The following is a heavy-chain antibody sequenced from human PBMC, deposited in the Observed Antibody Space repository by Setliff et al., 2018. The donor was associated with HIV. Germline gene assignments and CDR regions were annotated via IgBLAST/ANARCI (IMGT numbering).Heavy chain of an antibody. V-gene: IGHV4-59*08. CDR1: GGSISSYY. Sequence: SETLSLTCTVSGGSISSYYWSWMRQPPGKGLEWIGEVNHSGSTNYNPSLKSRVTIPVDRSKNQFSLKLSSVTAADTAVYYCARRGDFFYYAMDVWGQGTTVTVSS. J-gene: IGHJ6*02. CDR3: ARRGDFFYYAMDV. CDR2: VNHSGST.